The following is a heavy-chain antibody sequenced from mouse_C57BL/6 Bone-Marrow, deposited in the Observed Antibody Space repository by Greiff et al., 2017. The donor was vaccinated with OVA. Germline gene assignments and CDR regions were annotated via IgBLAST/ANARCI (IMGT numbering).Heavy chain of an antibody. CDR3: ARPPSNYYAMDY. CDR2: ISSGGSYT. Sequence: EVKLVESGGDLVKPGGSLKLSCAASGFTFSSYGMSWVRQTPDKRLEWVATISSGGSYTYYPDSVKGRFTISRDNAKNTLYLQMSGLKSEDTAMYYCARPPSNYYAMDYWGQGTSVTVSS. V-gene: IGHV5-6*02. J-gene: IGHJ4*01. CDR1: GFTFSSYG.